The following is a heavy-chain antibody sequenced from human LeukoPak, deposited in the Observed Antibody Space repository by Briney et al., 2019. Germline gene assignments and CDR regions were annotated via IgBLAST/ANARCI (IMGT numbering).Heavy chain of an antibody. CDR1: GFTFSSYA. J-gene: IGHJ4*02. D-gene: IGHD2-21*02. CDR3: ARTNCGGDCPPVYFDY. Sequence: GSLRLSCAASGFTFSSYAMSWIRQPPGKGLEWIGEINHSGSTNYNPSLKSRVTISVDTSKNQFSLKLSSVTAADTAVYYCARTNCGGDCPPVYFDYWGQGTLVTVSS. V-gene: IGHV4-34*01. CDR2: INHSGST.